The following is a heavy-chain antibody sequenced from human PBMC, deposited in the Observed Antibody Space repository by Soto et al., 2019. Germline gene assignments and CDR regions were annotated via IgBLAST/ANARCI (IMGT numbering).Heavy chain of an antibody. Sequence: EVQLVESGGGLVQPGGSLRLSCAASGFTFSGYWMHWVRQTPGKGLVWVSRIDSDGSRSSYADSVKGRFTISRDNAKNTLYLQMNSLRAEDTAVYYCARVGSKGWSYFDYWGQGTLVTVSS. CDR2: IDSDGSRS. J-gene: IGHJ4*02. V-gene: IGHV3-74*01. D-gene: IGHD6-19*01. CDR1: GFTFSGYW. CDR3: ARVGSKGWSYFDY.